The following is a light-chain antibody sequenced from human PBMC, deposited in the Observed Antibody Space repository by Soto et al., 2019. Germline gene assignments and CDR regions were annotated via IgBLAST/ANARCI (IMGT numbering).Light chain of an antibody. J-gene: IGLJ3*02. Sequence: SYELTQPPSVSVAPGKTAKITCGGNNVESKSVHWYQQKPGQAPVVVIYYDGDRPSGIPERFSGSNSGNTATLTISTVDAGDEAGYYCQVWDSDSGQSVFGGGTKLTVL. V-gene: IGLV3-21*04. CDR3: QVWDSDSGQSV. CDR2: YDG. CDR1: NVESKS.